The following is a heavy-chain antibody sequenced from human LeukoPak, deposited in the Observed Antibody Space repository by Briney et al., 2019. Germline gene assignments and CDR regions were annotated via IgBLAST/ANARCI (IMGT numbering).Heavy chain of an antibody. Sequence: PGGSLRLSCAASGFTFSSYGMHWVRQAPGKGLEWVAFIRYDGSNKYYADSVKGRFTISRDNAKNSLYLQMNSLRAEDTAVYYCARDSNPSIVVVPAATPWGQGTLVTVSS. CDR3: ARDSNPSIVVVPAATP. V-gene: IGHV3-30*02. D-gene: IGHD2-2*02. J-gene: IGHJ4*02. CDR2: IRYDGSNK. CDR1: GFTFSSYG.